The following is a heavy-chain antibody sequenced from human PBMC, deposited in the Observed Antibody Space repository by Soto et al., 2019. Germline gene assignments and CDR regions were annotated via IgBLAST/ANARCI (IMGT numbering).Heavy chain of an antibody. V-gene: IGHV4-4*02. J-gene: IGHJ4*02. CDR1: GGSISSSNW. CDR2: IYHSGST. D-gene: IGHD2-8*02. CDR3: ARDKITGLFDY. Sequence: ETLSLTCAVSGGSISSSNWWSRVRQPPGKGLEWIGEIYHSGSTNYNPSLKSRVTISVDTSKNQFSLKLTSVTAADTAVYYCARDKITGLFDYWGQGTLVTVSS.